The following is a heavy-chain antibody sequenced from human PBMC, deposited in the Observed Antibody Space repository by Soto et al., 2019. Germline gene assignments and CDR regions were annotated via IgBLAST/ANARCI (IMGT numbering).Heavy chain of an antibody. D-gene: IGHD2-2*01. CDR3: ERISCSNSNCDSCFDT. CDR2: VDPRDSSV. V-gene: IGHV5-10-1*01. J-gene: IGHJ5*02. Sequence: PGESLKISCTGFGYTFTTFWISWVRQMPGKGLEWMGRVDPRDSSVNYNPSFQGRVTISVDKSISTAYLQWGSLKASDTAMYYCERISCSNSNCDSCFDTWGQGTLVTVSS. CDR1: GYTFTTFW.